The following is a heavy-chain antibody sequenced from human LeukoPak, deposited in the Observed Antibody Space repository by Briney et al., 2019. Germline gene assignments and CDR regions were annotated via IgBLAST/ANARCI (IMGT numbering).Heavy chain of an antibody. V-gene: IGHV3-30*02. CDR1: TFSFSNYG. J-gene: IGHJ3*02. CDR3: AKMSATPGTFDI. D-gene: IGHD2-21*01. Sequence: PGGSLRLSCAASTFSFSNYGMHWVRQVPGKGLEWLAFIQYDGSDKYYADSVKGRFTISRDNSKNTLYLQMNSLRAEDTAVYYCAKMSATPGTFDIWGQGTMVTVSS. CDR2: IQYDGSDK.